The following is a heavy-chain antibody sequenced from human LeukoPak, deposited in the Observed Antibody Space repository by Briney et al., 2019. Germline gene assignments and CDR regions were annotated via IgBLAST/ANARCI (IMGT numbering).Heavy chain of an antibody. CDR1: GYTFTNYA. V-gene: IGHV1-3*01. J-gene: IGHJ4*02. CDR3: ARDEGFCSSVRCPNEEPVGSDY. Sequence: GASVKVSCKASGYTFTNYAIHWVRQAPGQRLEWMGWINAGNGNTKYSQKFQGRVTITRDTSASTAYMELSSLRSEDTAMYYCARDEGFCSSVRCPNEEPVGSDYWGQGTLVTVSS. CDR2: INAGNGNT. D-gene: IGHD2-2*01.